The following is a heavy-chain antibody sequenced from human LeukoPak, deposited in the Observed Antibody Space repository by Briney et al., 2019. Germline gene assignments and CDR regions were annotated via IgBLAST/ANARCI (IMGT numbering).Heavy chain of an antibody. J-gene: IGHJ6*02. D-gene: IGHD1-14*01. Sequence: SQTLSLTCTVSGGSISSGSYYWSWIRQPAGKGLEWIGRIYTSGSTNYNPSLKSRVTISVDTSKNQFSLKLNSVTAADTAVYYCAREPAGYYYSMDVWGQGTTVTVSS. CDR1: GGSISSGSYY. V-gene: IGHV4-61*02. CDR3: AREPAGYYYSMDV. CDR2: IYTSGST.